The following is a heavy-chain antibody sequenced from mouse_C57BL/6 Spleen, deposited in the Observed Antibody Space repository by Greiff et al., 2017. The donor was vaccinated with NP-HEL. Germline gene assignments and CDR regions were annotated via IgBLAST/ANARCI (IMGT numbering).Heavy chain of an antibody. D-gene: IGHD2-5*01. CDR2: IWSGGST. Sequence: QVQLKESGPGLVQPSQSLSITCTVSGFSLTSYGVHWVRPSPGTGLEWLGVIWSGGSTDYNAAFISRLSISKDNSTSQVFFKMNSLQADDTAIYYCASPYSNYFYYAMDYWGQGTSVTVSS. CDR1: GFSLTSYG. V-gene: IGHV2-2*01. J-gene: IGHJ4*01. CDR3: ASPYSNYFYYAMDY.